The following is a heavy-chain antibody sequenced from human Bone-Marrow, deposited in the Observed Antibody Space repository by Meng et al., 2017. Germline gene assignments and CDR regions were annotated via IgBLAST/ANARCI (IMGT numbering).Heavy chain of an antibody. CDR3: ARDRAATLPHNRLDY. CDR2: INWKGGST. D-gene: IGHD1-1*01. J-gene: IGHJ4*02. V-gene: IGHV3-20*03. Sequence: GESLKTPVEALGFTSDDYGMSWGRRAPGMGMEWVSGINWKGGSTGNADSVKGRFTISRDNAKSTLYLQMSSLGAEDTAVYYCARDRAATLPHNRLDYWGQGTPVTVSS. CDR1: GFTSDDYG.